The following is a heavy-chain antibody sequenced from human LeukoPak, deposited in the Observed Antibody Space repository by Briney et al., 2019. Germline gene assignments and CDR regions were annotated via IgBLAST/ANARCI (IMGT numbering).Heavy chain of an antibody. CDR3: ARRKDDSSGWYYAY. D-gene: IGHD3-22*01. CDR2: INPTGGST. J-gene: IGHJ4*02. V-gene: IGHV1-46*01. Sequence: GASVKVSCKASGYTFTSHYMHWVRQAPGQGLEWMGIINPTGGSTNYAQKFQGRVTMTRDMSTSTVYMELSSLRSEDTAVYYCARRKDDSSGWYYAYWGQGTLVTVSS. CDR1: GYTFTSHY.